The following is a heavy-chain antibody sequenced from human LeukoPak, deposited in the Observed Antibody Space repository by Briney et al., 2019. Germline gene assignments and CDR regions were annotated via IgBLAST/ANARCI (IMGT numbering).Heavy chain of an antibody. V-gene: IGHV3-23*01. D-gene: IGHD3-22*01. J-gene: IGHJ4*02. CDR3: ATTKRAYYYDSSGYRDY. CDR1: GFTFSSYA. Sequence: PGGSLRLSCAASGFTFSSYAMSWVRQAPGKGLEWVSAISGSGGSTYYADSVKGRFTISRDNAKNSLYLQMNSLRAEDTAVYYCATTKRAYYYDSSGYRDYLGQGTLVTVSS. CDR2: ISGSGGST.